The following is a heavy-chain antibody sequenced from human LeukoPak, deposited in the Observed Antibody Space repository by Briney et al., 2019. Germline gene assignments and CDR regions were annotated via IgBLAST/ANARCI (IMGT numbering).Heavy chain of an antibody. CDR1: GYTFTSYN. CDR2: MNPNSGNT. J-gene: IGHJ3*02. V-gene: IGHV1-8*01. CDR3: ARGVVILDAFDI. D-gene: IGHD2/OR15-2a*01. Sequence: ASVKVSCKASGYTFTSYNINWVRQATGQGLEWMGWMNPNSGNTGYAQKFQGRVTMTRDTSISTAYMELSRLRSDDTAVYYCARGVVILDAFDIWGQGTMVTVSS.